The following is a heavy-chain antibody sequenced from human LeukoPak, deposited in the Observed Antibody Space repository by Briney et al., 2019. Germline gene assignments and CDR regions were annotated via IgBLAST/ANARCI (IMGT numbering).Heavy chain of an antibody. V-gene: IGHV4-59*12. CDR1: GGSISTYY. Sequence: SETLSLTCTVSGGSISTYYWSWIRQPPGKGLEWIGYIYYSGSINYNPSLKSRVTISVDTSKNQFSLKLSSVTAADTAVYYCARDKSARIPHDYGGKAGHDAFDIWGQGTMVTVSS. CDR2: IYYSGSI. CDR3: ARDKSARIPHDYGGKAGHDAFDI. D-gene: IGHD4-23*01. J-gene: IGHJ3*02.